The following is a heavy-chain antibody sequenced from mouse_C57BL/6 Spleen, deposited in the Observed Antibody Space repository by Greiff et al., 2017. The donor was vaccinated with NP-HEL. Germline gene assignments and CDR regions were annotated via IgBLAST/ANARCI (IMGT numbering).Heavy chain of an antibody. V-gene: IGHV3-6*01. CDR1: GYSITSGYY. D-gene: IGHD2-3*01. J-gene: IGHJ2*01. CDR3: ARGMGLLLYFDY. CDR2: ISYDGSN. Sequence: EVKLEESGPGLVKPSQSLSLTCSVTGYSITSGYYWNWIRQFPGNKLEWMGYISYDGSNNYNPSLKNRISITRDTSKNQFFLKLNSVTTEDTATYYCARGMGLLLYFDYWGQGTTLTVSS.